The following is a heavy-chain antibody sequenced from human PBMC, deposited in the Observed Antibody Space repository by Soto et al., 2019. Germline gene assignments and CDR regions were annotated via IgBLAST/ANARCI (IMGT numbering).Heavy chain of an antibody. CDR1: GYTFTSYG. V-gene: IGHV1-18*01. Sequence: QVQLVQSGAEVKKPGASVKVSCKASGYTFTSYGISWVRQAPGQGLEWMGWISAYNGNTNYAQKLRGRVTMTTDRATSTAYMELRRLRSDDTAVYYCARDRGAYGMDVWCQGTTVTVSS. J-gene: IGHJ6*02. CDR2: ISAYNGNT. CDR3: ARDRGAYGMDV.